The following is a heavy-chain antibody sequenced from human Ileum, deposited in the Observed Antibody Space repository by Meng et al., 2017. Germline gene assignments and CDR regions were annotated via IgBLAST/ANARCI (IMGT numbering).Heavy chain of an antibody. CDR3: ARGRYDSSWYINY. Sequence: GESLKISCAASGFTFSSYDMHWVRQAPGKGLEWVAVTSYVGTNEFYADSVRGRFTISRDDSKNTLFLQMNSLRVDDTAVYYCARGRYDSSWYINYWGQGTLVTVSS. D-gene: IGHD6-13*01. CDR1: GFTFSSYD. J-gene: IGHJ4*02. V-gene: IGHV3-30*01. CDR2: TSYVGTNE.